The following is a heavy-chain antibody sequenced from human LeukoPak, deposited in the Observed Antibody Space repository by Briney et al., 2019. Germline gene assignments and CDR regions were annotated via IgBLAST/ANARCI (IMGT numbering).Heavy chain of an antibody. CDR3: ARVRVGAAAHFDY. D-gene: IGHD6-13*01. CDR1: GYTFTGYY. J-gene: IGHJ4*02. Sequence: ASVTVSCKASGYTFTGYYMHWVRQAPGQGLEWMGWINPNSGGTNYAQKFQGRVTMTRDTSISTAYMELSRLRSDDTAVYYCARVRVGAAAHFDYWGQGTLVTVSS. V-gene: IGHV1-2*02. CDR2: INPNSGGT.